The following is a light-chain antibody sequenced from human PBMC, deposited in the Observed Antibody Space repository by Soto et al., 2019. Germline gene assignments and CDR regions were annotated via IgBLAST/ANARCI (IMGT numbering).Light chain of an antibody. CDR3: SSYTTSTTYV. V-gene: IGLV2-14*02. CDR2: EDS. Sequence: QSALTQPASVSGSPGQSITISCTGTSSDVGNYNLVSWYQHHPGKAPKLMIYEDSARPSGVSDRFSGSKSANTASLTISGLQAEDEADYYCSSYTTSTTYVFGSGTKLTVL. J-gene: IGLJ1*01. CDR1: SSDVGNYNL.